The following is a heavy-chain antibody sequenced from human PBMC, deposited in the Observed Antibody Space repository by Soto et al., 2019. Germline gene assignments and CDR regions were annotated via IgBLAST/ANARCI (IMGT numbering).Heavy chain of an antibody. D-gene: IGHD2-2*01. CDR3: AREGGIVVVPHYGMDV. J-gene: IGHJ6*02. CDR1: GYTFTSYG. Sequence: ASVKVSCKASGYTFTSYGISWVRQAPGQGLEWMGWISAYNGNTNYAQKLQGRVTMTTDTSTSTAYMELRSLRSDDTAVYYCAREGGIVVVPHYGMDVGGQGTTVTVSS. CDR2: ISAYNGNT. V-gene: IGHV1-18*01.